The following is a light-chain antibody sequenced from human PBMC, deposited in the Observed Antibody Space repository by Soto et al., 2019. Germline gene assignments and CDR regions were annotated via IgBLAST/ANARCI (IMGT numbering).Light chain of an antibody. CDR1: SSDVGGYTY. CDR2: DVS. V-gene: IGLV2-14*01. CDR3: RSYTSSSTLVV. Sequence: QSALTQPASVSGSPGQSITISCTGTSSDVGGYTYVSWYQQHPGKAPKLMIYDVSHRPSGVSNRFSGSKSGNTASLTLAGLQAEDEADYYCRSYTSSSTLVVFVGGTKLTVL. J-gene: IGLJ2*01.